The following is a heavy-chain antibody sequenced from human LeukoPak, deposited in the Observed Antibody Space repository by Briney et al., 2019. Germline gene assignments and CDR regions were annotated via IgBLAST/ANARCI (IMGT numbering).Heavy chain of an antibody. J-gene: IGHJ4*02. D-gene: IGHD6-6*01. CDR2: ISPTGSTT. CDR1: GFSFSGHW. CDR3: ARGPNSNXSGLDF. V-gene: IGHV3-74*01. Sequence: GGSLRLSCTASGFSFSGHWMHWARQLPGKGLVWVSRISPTGSTTSYADSVKGRFTVSRDNAKNTLYLQVNNLRAEDTAVYYCARGPNSNXSGLDFWGQGXLXTVSS.